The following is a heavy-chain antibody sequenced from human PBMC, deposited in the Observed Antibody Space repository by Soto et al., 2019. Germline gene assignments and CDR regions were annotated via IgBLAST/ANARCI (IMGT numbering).Heavy chain of an antibody. Sequence: EVQLLESGGDLVQPGGSLRLSCAASGFTFSSYAMTWVRQAPGRGLECVSVITNSGDDAHYISSVKGRFTSSRDNSKNTLFLQMDRLRVEDTAVYYCAKGSAPWCSCVSCYPFDRWGQGTLVTVSS. CDR3: AKGSAPWCSCVSCYPFDR. J-gene: IGHJ4*02. CDR1: GFTFSSYA. D-gene: IGHD2-15*01. CDR2: ITNSGDDA. V-gene: IGHV3-23*05.